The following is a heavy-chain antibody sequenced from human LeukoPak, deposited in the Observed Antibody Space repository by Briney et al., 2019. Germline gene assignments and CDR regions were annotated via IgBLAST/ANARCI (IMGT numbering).Heavy chain of an antibody. D-gene: IGHD1-1*01. V-gene: IGHV3-21*01. CDR2: ISPTGGAI. CDR1: GFTFSTSR. Sequence: GGSLRLSCAAYGFTFSTSRRKWQRQAPGRGLEGVSSISPTGGAIFYAVSVRGRFTISRDSAKSSLFLQMNSLKAEDTALYCCASGIRERGFDSWGQGTLVTVSS. J-gene: IGHJ4*02. CDR3: ASGIRERGFDS.